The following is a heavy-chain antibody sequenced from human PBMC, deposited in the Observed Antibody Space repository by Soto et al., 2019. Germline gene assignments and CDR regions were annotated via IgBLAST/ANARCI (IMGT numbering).Heavy chain of an antibody. J-gene: IGHJ4*03. CDR1: RLSLRNYG. V-gene: IGHV3-30*03. CDR3: ARFSESFLF. CDR2: ISYDGSNK. Sequence: GGTLRLSCAASRLSLRNYGMHWVRRAPGKGLDWVALISYDGSNKYYADSVKGRFTISRDNSKNTLYLQMNSLRPEDTAVYYCARFSESFLFWGPGTLLTV.